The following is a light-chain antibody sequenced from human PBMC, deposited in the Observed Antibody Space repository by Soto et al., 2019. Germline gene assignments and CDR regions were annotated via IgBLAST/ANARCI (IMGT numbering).Light chain of an antibody. V-gene: IGLV4-60*02. J-gene: IGLJ3*02. CDR2: LEGSGGY. CDR3: ETWDSDTRV. CDR1: SGHSTYI. Sequence: QLVLTQSSSASASLGSSVKLTCTLSSGHSTYIIAWHQQQPGKAPRYLMKLEGSGGYNKGSGVPDRFSGSSSGADRYLTISNLQFEDEADYYCETWDSDTRVFGGGTQLTVL.